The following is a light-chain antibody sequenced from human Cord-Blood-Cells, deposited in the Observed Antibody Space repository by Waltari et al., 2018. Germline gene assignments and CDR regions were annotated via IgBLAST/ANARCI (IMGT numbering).Light chain of an antibody. CDR1: SSNIGSNT. CDR2: SNN. V-gene: IGLV1-44*01. CDR3: AAWDDSLNGPV. Sequence: QSVLTQPPSASGTPGQRVTISCSGSSSNIGSNTVNWYQQLPGTAPKLLIYSNNQRPSGGPERFSGSKSGTSASLAISGLQSEDEADYYCAAWDDSLNGPVFGGGTKLTVL. J-gene: IGLJ3*02.